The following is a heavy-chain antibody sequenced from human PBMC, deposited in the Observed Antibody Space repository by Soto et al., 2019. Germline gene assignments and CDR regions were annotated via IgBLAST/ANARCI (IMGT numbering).Heavy chain of an antibody. J-gene: IGHJ6*02. V-gene: IGHV1-69*12. CDR2: IIPIFGTA. Sequence: QVQLVQSGAEVKKPGSSVKVSCKASGGTFSSYAISWVRQAPGQGLEWMGGIIPIFGTANYAQKFQGRVTLTADESTSTAYMERSSLRSEDTAVYYCARDGMATQDPYYYYYGMDVWGQGTTVTVSS. CDR3: ARDGMATQDPYYYYYGMDV. CDR1: GGTFSSYA. D-gene: IGHD5-12*01.